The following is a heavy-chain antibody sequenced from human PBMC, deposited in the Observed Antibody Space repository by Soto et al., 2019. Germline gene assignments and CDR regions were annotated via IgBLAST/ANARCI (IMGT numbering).Heavy chain of an antibody. CDR1: GFTFSSYA. Sequence: GGSLRLSCAASGFTFSSYAMSWVRQAPGKGLEWVSAISGSGGSTYYADSVKGRFSISRDNSKNTLYLQMNSLRAEDTAVYYCANQNRVYYFDYWGQGTLVTVSS. V-gene: IGHV3-23*01. CDR3: ANQNRVYYFDY. CDR2: ISGSGGST. J-gene: IGHJ4*02. D-gene: IGHD6-6*01.